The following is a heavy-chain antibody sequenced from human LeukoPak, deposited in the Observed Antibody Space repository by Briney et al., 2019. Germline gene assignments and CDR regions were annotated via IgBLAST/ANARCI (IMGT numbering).Heavy chain of an antibody. CDR3: ARDDYDDSWSHV. CDR2: IYTSGST. V-gene: IGHV4-61*02. Sequence: SETLSLTCAVSGGSISSGSYYWSWIRQPAGKGLDWIGRIYTSGSTNYNPSLKSRVTMSVDTYKNQFSLKMSSVTAAATAGSYGARDDYDDSWSHVWGQGTLVTVSS. J-gene: IGHJ4*02. D-gene: IGHD3-22*01. CDR1: GGSISSGSYY.